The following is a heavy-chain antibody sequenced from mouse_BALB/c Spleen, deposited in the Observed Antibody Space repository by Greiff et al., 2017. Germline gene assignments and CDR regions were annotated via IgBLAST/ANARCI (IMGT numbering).Heavy chain of an antibody. CDR3: TRCYDGYFPFAY. Sequence: QVHVKQSGAELVKPGASVKLSCKASGYTFTSYYMYWVKQRPGQGLEWIGEINPSNGGTNFNEKFKSKATLTVDKSSSTAYMQLSSLTSEDSAVYYCTRCYDGYFPFAYWGQGTLVTVSA. D-gene: IGHD2-3*01. V-gene: IGHV1S81*02. CDR1: GYTFTSYY. J-gene: IGHJ3*01. CDR2: INPSNGGT.